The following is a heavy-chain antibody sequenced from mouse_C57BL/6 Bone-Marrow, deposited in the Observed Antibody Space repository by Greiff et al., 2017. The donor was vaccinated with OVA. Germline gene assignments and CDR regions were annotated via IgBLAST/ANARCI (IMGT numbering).Heavy chain of an antibody. CDR1: GFTFSDYY. J-gene: IGHJ4*01. Sequence: EVQVVESEGGLVQPGSSMKLSCTASGFTFSDYYMAWVRQVPEKGLEWVANINYDGSSTYYLDSLKSRFIISRDNAKNILYLQMSSLKSEDTATYYCARERSYVAMDYWGQGTSVTVSS. CDR2: INYDGSST. D-gene: IGHD1-1*01. V-gene: IGHV5-16*01. CDR3: ARERSYVAMDY.